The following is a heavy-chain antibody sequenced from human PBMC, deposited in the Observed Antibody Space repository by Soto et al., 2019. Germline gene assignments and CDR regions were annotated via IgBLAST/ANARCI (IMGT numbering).Heavy chain of an antibody. CDR1: GGTFSSYA. CDR3: ASTKTRNYYYGTDV. Sequence: GASVKVSCKASGGTFSSYAISWVRQAPGQGLEWMGGIIPIFGTANYAQKFQGRVTITADESTSTAYMELSSLRSEDTAVYYCASTKTRNYYYGTDVWGQGTTVTVSS. D-gene: IGHD3-3*01. V-gene: IGHV1-69*13. J-gene: IGHJ6*02. CDR2: IIPIFGTA.